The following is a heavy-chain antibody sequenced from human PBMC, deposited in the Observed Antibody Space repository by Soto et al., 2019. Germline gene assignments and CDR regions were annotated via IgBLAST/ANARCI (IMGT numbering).Heavy chain of an antibody. CDR1: GFIFENFG. V-gene: IGHV3-23*01. CDR2: ISGSGFNK. D-gene: IGHD1-26*01. Sequence: PGGSLRLSCAASGFIFENFGMRWVRQAPGKGLQWISSISGSGFNKYYADSVKGRFTISRDNSKSTVYLELNNLSAEDTAVYYCAKNQGVELVPLATVDWFDPWGQGSVVTVSS. J-gene: IGHJ5*02. CDR3: AKNQGVELVPLATVDWFDP.